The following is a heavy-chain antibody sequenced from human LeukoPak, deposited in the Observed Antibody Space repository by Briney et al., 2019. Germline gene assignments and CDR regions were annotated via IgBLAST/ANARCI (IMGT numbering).Heavy chain of an antibody. CDR2: IIPIFGTA. J-gene: IGHJ4*02. Sequence: SVKVSCKGSGGTFSSYAISWVRQAPGQGLEWMGGIIPIFGTANYAQKFQGRVTITADESTSTAYMELSSLRSEDTAVYYCARGGGGQWLVPVYFDYWGQGTLVTVSS. CDR1: GGTFSSYA. CDR3: ARGGGGQWLVPVYFDY. V-gene: IGHV1-69*13. D-gene: IGHD6-19*01.